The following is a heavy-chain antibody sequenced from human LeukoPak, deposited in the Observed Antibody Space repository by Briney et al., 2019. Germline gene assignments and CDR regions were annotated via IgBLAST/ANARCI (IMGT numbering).Heavy chain of an antibody. Sequence: PSETLSLTCTVSGGSISSGGYYWSWIRQHPGKGLEWIGYIYYSGSTYYNPSLKSRVTISVATSKNQFSLKLSSVTAADTAVYYCARTYRAVVPAAIYWFDPWGQGTLVTVSS. J-gene: IGHJ5*02. CDR1: GGSISSGGYY. CDR3: ARTYRAVVPAAIYWFDP. D-gene: IGHD2-2*01. V-gene: IGHV4-31*03. CDR2: IYYSGST.